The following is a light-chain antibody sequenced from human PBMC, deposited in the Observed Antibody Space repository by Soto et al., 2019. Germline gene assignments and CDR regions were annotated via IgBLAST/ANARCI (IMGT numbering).Light chain of an antibody. J-gene: IGKJ2*01. Sequence: EIVLTQSPGTLSLSPGERATLSCRASQSVSSSSLAWYQHKPGQAPRLLIYGASSRATGIPDRFSGSGSGTDFSLTISRPQPEDFAVYYCLHFDNSPLYTFGQGTKLEIK. V-gene: IGKV3-20*01. CDR3: LHFDNSPLYT. CDR1: QSVSSSS. CDR2: GAS.